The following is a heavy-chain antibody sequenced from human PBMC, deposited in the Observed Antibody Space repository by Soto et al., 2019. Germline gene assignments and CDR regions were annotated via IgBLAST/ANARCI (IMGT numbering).Heavy chain of an antibody. Sequence: PSETLSLTCAVYGGSFSGYSWSWIRQPPGKGLEWIGEINHSGSTYYNPSLKSRVTISVDTSKNQFSLKLSSVTAADTAVYYCARVHGYSYGYFDYWGQGALVTVSS. CDR2: INHSGST. CDR3: ARVHGYSYGYFDY. V-gene: IGHV4-34*09. D-gene: IGHD5-18*01. CDR1: GGSFSGYS. J-gene: IGHJ4*02.